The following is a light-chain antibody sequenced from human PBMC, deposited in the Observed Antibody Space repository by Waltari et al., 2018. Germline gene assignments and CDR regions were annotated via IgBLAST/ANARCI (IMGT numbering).Light chain of an antibody. V-gene: IGLV2-14*03. Sequence: QSALTQPDSVSGSPGQSITISCTETNSDFGGLKYVSWYQHHPGEAPKVIIYDVNNRASGFPIRSSGSKAGKPASLPIYGHQGEDEADYYCSSYACSTTAIFGGGTRVAVL. CDR3: SSYACSTTAI. CDR2: DVN. CDR1: NSDFGGLKY. J-gene: IGLJ2*01.